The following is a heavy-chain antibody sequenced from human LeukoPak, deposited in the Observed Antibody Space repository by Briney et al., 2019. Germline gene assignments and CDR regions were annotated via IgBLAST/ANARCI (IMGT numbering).Heavy chain of an antibody. J-gene: IGHJ4*02. CDR2: IGGSNGIT. CDR1: RFTFNSYA. V-gene: IGHV3-23*01. CDR3: ARQYSRSSPFDY. Sequence: GGSLRLSCAASRFTFNSYAMSWVRQAPGKGLEWVSVIGGSNGITFYVGSVKGRFTISRDNSKDTLYLQMNSLRAEDTAVYYCARQYSRSSPFDYWGQGTLVSVPS. D-gene: IGHD6-6*01.